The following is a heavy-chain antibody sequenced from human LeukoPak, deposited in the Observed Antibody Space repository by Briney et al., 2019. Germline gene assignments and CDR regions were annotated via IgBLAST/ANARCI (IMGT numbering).Heavy chain of an antibody. CDR2: ISAHNDNT. D-gene: IGHD6-25*01. J-gene: IGHJ4*02. V-gene: IGHV1-18*01. CDR3: ARDSSSDSGMYLGSY. CDR1: GYTFTNYG. Sequence: ASVKVSFKASGYTFTNYGFSWVRQAPGQGLEWMGWISAHNDNTNYEQKFQGRVTMTTDTSTSTAYMELRSLRSDDPAVYYCARDSSSDSGMYLGSYWGQGTLVTVSS.